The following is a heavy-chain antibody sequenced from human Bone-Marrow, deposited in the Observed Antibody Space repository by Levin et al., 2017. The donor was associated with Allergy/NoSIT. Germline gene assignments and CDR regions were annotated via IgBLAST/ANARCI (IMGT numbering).Heavy chain of an antibody. J-gene: IGHJ4*02. D-gene: IGHD2-15*01. CDR2: IYYSGST. V-gene: IGHV4-59*01. CDR3: ARNVVVVAATYAIDY. Sequence: SQTLSLTCTVSGGSISSYYWSWIRQPPGKGLEWIGYIYYSGSTNYNPSLKSRVTISVDTSKNQFSLKLSSVTAADTAVYYCARNVVVVAATYAIDYWGQGTLVTVSS. CDR1: GGSISSYY.